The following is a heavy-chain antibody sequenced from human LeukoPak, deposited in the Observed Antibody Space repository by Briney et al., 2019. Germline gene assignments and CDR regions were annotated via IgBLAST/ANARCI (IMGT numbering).Heavy chain of an antibody. D-gene: IGHD5-18*01. CDR1: GFTFGTFW. CDR3: ARDVDTNY. CDR2: IKEDGSEK. J-gene: IGHJ4*02. V-gene: IGHV3-7*03. Sequence: GGSLRLSCTASGFTFGTFWMTWVRQAPGKGLEWVANIKEDGSEKYYVESVKGRFTISRDNARKSLSLQMNSLRAEDTAVYYCARDVDTNYWGQGTLVTVSS.